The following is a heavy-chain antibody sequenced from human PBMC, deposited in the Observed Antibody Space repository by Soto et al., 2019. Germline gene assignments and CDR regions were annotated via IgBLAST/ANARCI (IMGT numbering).Heavy chain of an antibody. Sequence: SVKVSCKASGGTFSSYAISWVRQAPGQGLEWMGGIIPIFGTANYAQKFQGRVTITADKSTSTAYMELSSLRSEDTAVYYCASGPSHSWSGYYGMDVWGQGTKVTVSS. CDR3: ASGPSHSWSGYYGMDV. D-gene: IGHD6-13*01. J-gene: IGHJ6*02. V-gene: IGHV1-69*06. CDR2: IIPIFGTA. CDR1: GGTFSSYA.